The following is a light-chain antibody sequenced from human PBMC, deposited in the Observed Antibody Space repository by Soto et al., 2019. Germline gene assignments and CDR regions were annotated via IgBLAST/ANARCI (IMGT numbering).Light chain of an antibody. CDR1: SSDVGGYNY. J-gene: IGLJ2*01. CDR2: DVS. Sequence: QSALTQPASVSGSPGQSITISCTGTSSDVGGYNYVSWYQQHPGKAPKLMIYDVSNRPSGISYRFSGSKSGNTASLTISGLQAEDEADYYCSSYASSNTVILSGGTKLTVL. V-gene: IGLV2-14*03. CDR3: SSYASSNTVI.